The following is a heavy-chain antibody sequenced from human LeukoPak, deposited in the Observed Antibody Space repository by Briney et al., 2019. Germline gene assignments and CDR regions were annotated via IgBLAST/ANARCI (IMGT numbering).Heavy chain of an antibody. CDR2: ISYDGGNK. CDR1: GFTFSSYA. J-gene: IGHJ4*02. CDR3: ARGVGALIDY. D-gene: IGHD1-26*01. Sequence: GESLRLSCAASGFTFSSYAMHWVRQAPGKGLGWVAVISYDGGNKYYADSVKGRFTISRDNSKNTLYLQMNSLRAEDTAVYYCARGVGALIDYWGQGTLVTVSS. V-gene: IGHV3-30-3*01.